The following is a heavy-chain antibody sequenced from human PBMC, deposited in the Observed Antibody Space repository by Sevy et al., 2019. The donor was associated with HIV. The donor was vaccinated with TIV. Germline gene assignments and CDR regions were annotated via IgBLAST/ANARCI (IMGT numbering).Heavy chain of an antibody. J-gene: IGHJ6*02. CDR2: ISWNSGSI. CDR1: GFTFDDYA. CDR3: AKAISGMDV. V-gene: IGHV3-9*01. Sequence: GGSLRLSCAASGFTFDDYAMHWVRQAPGKGLEWVSGISWNSGSIGYADSVKGRFTISRDNAKNSLYLQMNSLRAEDTALYYCAKAISGMDVWGQVTTVTVSS.